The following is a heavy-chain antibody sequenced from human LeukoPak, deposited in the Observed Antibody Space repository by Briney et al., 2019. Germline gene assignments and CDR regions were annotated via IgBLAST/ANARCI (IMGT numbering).Heavy chain of an antibody. CDR2: IYTSGST. CDR1: GGSISSYY. J-gene: IGHJ5*02. Sequence: PSETLSLTCTVSGGSISSYYWSWIRQPAGKGLEWIGRIYTSGSTNYSPSLKSRVTMSVDTSKNQFSLKLSSVTAADTAVYYCARMERGYSYGNWFDPWGQGTLVTVSS. D-gene: IGHD5-18*01. CDR3: ARMERGYSYGNWFDP. V-gene: IGHV4-4*07.